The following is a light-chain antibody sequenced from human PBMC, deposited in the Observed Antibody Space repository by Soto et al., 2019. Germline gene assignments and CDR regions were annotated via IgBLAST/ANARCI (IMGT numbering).Light chain of an antibody. CDR2: DAS. V-gene: IGKV3-11*01. Sequence: EIVLTQSPATLSLSPGERATLSCRVSQSVSSYLAWYQQKPGQAPRLLIYDASNRATGIPARFSGSGSGTDFTLTISSLGPEDFAVYYCQQRSNWPWTFGQGTKV. CDR3: QQRSNWPWT. CDR1: QSVSSY. J-gene: IGKJ1*01.